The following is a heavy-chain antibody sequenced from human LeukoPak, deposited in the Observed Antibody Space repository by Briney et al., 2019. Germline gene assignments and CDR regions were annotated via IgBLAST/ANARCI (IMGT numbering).Heavy chain of an antibody. CDR1: GYTFTGYY. D-gene: IGHD5-12*01. CDR2: INPNSGGT. Sequence: ASVKVSCKASGYTFTGYYMHWMRQAPGQGLEWMGWINPNSGGTNYAQKSQGRVTMTRDTSISTAYMELSRLRSDDTAVYYCAREPSPLDIVATVDYWGQGTLVTVSS. J-gene: IGHJ4*02. CDR3: AREPSPLDIVATVDY. V-gene: IGHV1-2*02.